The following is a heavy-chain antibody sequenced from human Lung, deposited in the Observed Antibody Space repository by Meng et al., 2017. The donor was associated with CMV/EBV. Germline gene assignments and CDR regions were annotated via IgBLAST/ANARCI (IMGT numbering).Heavy chain of an antibody. D-gene: IGHD2-2*01. V-gene: IGHV1-8*01. CDR3: ARGLRRPSSAIDFDY. Sequence: QLVLLKPGAEGKKPGASVKFSCKASGYTFHNDNINWVRQATGQGLKWMGWMSPNTGNTGYGQKFQGRITMTRNTAISTAYMGLSSLTSEDTAVYFCARGLRRPSSAIDFDYWGQGTLVTVSS. CDR2: MSPNTGNT. CDR1: GYTFHNDN. J-gene: IGHJ4*02.